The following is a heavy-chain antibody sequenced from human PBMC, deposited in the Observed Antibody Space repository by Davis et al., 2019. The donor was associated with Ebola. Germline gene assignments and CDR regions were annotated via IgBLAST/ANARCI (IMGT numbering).Heavy chain of an antibody. V-gene: IGHV1-8*01. CDR3: ATRFEYSSRGLFDY. CDR1: GYTFTSYD. D-gene: IGHD6-6*01. Sequence: ASVKVSCKASGYTFTSYDINWVRQATGQGLEWMGWMNPNSGNTGYAQKFQGRVTMTRNTSISTAYMELSSLRSEDTAVYYCATRFEYSSRGLFDYWGQGTLVTVSS. J-gene: IGHJ4*02. CDR2: MNPNSGNT.